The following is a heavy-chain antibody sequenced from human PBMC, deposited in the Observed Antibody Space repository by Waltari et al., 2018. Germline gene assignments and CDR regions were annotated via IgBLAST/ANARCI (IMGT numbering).Heavy chain of an antibody. CDR1: GYTFTDYY. CDR2: VDPEDGET. J-gene: IGHJ3*02. V-gene: IGHV1-69-2*01. Sequence: EVQLVQSGAEVKKPGATVKISCKASGYTFTDYYMPWVQQAPGKGLEWMGRVDPEDGETIYAEKFQGRVTITADTSTDTAYMELSSLRSEDTAVYYCATETIFGVVIMDAFDIWGQGTMVTVSS. D-gene: IGHD3-3*01. CDR3: ATETIFGVVIMDAFDI.